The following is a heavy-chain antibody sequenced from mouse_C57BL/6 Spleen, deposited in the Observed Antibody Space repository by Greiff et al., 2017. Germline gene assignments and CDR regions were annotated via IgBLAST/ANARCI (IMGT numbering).Heavy chain of an antibody. J-gene: IGHJ2*01. V-gene: IGHV1-15*01. CDR3: TRTGTGGDY. CDR1: GYTFTDYE. CDR2: IDPETGGT. Sequence: VQLQQSGAELVRPGASVTLSCKASGYTFTDYEMHWVKQTPVHGLEWIGAIDPETGGTAYNQKFKGKAILTADKSSSTAYMELRSLTSEDSAVYYCTRTGTGGDYWGQGNTLTVSS. D-gene: IGHD4-1*01.